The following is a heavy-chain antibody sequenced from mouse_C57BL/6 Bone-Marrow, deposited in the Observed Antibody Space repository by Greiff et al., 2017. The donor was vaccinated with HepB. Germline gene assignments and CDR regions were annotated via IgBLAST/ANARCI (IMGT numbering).Heavy chain of an antibody. CDR3: ASRWLLRDAMDY. D-gene: IGHD2-3*01. V-gene: IGHV1-55*01. CDR1: GYTFTSYW. Sequence: QVQLQQPGAELVKPGASVKMSCKASGYTFTSYWITWVKQRPGQGLEWIGDIYPGSGSTNYNAKFKSKATLTVDTSSSTAYMQLSSQTSEDSAVYYCASRWLLRDAMDYWGQGTSVTVSS. J-gene: IGHJ4*01. CDR2: IYPGSGST.